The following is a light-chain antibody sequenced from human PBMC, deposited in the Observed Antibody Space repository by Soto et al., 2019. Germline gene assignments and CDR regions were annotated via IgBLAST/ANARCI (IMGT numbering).Light chain of an antibody. CDR2: EVS. J-gene: IGLJ1*01. CDR1: SSDVGGYNY. V-gene: IGLV2-14*01. Sequence: QSVLTQPASVSGSPGQSITISCTGTSSDVGGYNYVSWYQQHPGKAPKLMIYEVSNRPSGVANRSSCSKSGNTASLTISGLQAEDEAYYYRSSYTSSSGHYVFGTGTKLTFL. CDR3: SSYTSSSGHYV.